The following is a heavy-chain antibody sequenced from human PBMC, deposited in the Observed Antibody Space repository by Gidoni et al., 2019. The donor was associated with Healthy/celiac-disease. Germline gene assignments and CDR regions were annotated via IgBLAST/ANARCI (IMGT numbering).Heavy chain of an antibody. CDR1: GFPFSSYA. Sequence: QVQLVASGGGVVQPGRSLRLSCAASGFPFSSYAMHWVRQAPGKGREWVAVISYDGSNKYYADSVKGRFTISRDNSKNTLYLQMNSLRAEDTAVYYCASLVGASPRDYWGQGTLVTVSS. J-gene: IGHJ4*02. D-gene: IGHD1-26*01. CDR3: ASLVGASPRDY. CDR2: ISYDGSNK. V-gene: IGHV3-30-3*01.